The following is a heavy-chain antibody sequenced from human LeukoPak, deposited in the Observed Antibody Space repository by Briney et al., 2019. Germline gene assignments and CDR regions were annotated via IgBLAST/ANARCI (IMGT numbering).Heavy chain of an antibody. J-gene: IGHJ4*02. CDR3: ARWGNRYSTFDY. D-gene: IGHD6-13*01. V-gene: IGHV1-2*06. Sequence: ASVKVSCKASGYTFTGYYMHWVRQAPGQGLEWMGRINPNSGGTNYAQKFQGRVTMTRDTSISTAYMELSRLRSDDTAVYYCARWGNRYSTFDYWGQGTLVTVSS. CDR1: GYTFTGYY. CDR2: INPNSGGT.